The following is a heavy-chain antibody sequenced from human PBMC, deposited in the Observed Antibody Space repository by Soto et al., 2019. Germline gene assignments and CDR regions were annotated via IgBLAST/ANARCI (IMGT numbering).Heavy chain of an antibody. CDR1: GDTFKNCV. D-gene: IGHD3-10*01. CDR3: AAELGFGKLSVV. V-gene: IGHV1-69*01. CDR2: IIPLFGTT. Sequence: QVQVVQSGVEVRRPGSSVKVSCKASGDTFKNCVISWVRQAPGQGLEWMGGIIPLFGTTDFAQRFQGRLTISTDEFTTPAYLELGRLRSEDPATYYCAAELGFGKLSVVWGQGTTVIVSS. J-gene: IGHJ6*02.